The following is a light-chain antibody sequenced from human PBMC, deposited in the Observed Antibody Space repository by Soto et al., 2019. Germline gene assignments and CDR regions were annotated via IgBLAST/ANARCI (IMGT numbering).Light chain of an antibody. CDR1: QSVSSSY. CDR3: QHDSISPA. J-gene: IGKJ4*01. Sequence: EIVLTQSPGTLSLSPGERATLSCRASQSVSSSYLAWYQQKPGQAPRLLIYGASSRATGIPDRFSGSGSGSEFTLTVSKLWPEDVAVYYLQHDSISPAVGGGTNVEIK. V-gene: IGKV3-20*01. CDR2: GAS.